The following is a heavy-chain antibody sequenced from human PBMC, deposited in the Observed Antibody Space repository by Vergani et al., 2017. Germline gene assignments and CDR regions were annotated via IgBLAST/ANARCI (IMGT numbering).Heavy chain of an antibody. J-gene: IGHJ4*02. D-gene: IGHD3-22*01. V-gene: IGHV3-23*04. CDR2: ISGSGGST. CDR1: GFTFSSYA. CDR3: AKCFHYYDISGLQPFDY. Sequence: EVQLVESGGGLVQPGGSLRLSCAASGFTFSSYAMSWVRQAPGKGLEWVSAISGSGGSTYYADSVKGRFTISRDNSKNTLYLQMNSLRAEDTAVYYCAKCFHYYDISGLQPFDYWGQGTLVTVSS.